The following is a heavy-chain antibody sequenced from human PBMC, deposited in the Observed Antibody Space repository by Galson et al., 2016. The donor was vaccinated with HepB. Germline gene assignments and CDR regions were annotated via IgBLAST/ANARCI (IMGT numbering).Heavy chain of an antibody. D-gene: IGHD3-9*01. CDR3: AREYDILTGPYFDY. V-gene: IGHV4-59*01. J-gene: IGHJ4*02. CDR2: IFYDGSA. CDR1: GGSIGSFY. Sequence: SETLSLTCNVSGGSIGSFYWTWIRQAPGKGLEYIGYIFYDGSANYNPSLLGRVTISVDMSKNRFSLKLSSVTAADTAVYYCAREYDILTGPYFDYWGQGILVTVSS.